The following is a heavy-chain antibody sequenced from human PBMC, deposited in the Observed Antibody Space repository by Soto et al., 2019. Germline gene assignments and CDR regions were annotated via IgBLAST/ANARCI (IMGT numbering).Heavy chain of an antibody. CDR2: INPGNGNT. CDR3: ARADCTGGTCYHPYFYYYMDV. J-gene: IGHJ6*03. V-gene: IGHV1-3*01. Sequence: AXVKVSCKTSGYTFTSHAMHWVRQAPGQSLELMGWINPGNGNTKYSQKFQGRVTITRDTSATTAYMELSSLRSEDTSVYYCARADCTGGTCYHPYFYYYMDVWGKGTTVTVSS. CDR1: GYTFTSHA. D-gene: IGHD2-15*01.